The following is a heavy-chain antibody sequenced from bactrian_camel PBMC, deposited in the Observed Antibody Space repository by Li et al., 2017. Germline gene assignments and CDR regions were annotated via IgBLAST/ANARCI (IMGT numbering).Heavy chain of an antibody. J-gene: IGHJ4*01. CDR1: GATSSSNC. D-gene: IGHD3*01. Sequence: HVQLVESGGGSVQAGGSLRLSCAASGATSSSNCMAWFRQAPGKEREGVAAIDSDGSTSYADSVKGRFTISRDNAKNTVYLQMNMLKSEDTALYYCATMTAIKGLGTILWYWGQGTQVTVS. V-gene: IGHV3S53*01. CDR2: IDSDGST. CDR3: ATMTAIKGLGTILWY.